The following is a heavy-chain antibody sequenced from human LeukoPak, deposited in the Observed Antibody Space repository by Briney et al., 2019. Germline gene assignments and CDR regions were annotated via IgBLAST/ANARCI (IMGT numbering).Heavy chain of an antibody. CDR3: ARDSGSWVLSYFDY. CDR2: IYHSGST. J-gene: IGHJ4*02. Sequence: ASETLSLTCTVSGGSISSSDYYWGWIRQPPGKGLEWIGSIYHSGSTYYNPSLKSRVTISVDTSKNQFSLKLSSVTAADTAVYYCARDSGSWVLSYFDYWGQGTLVTVSS. V-gene: IGHV4-39*07. CDR1: GGSISSSDYY. D-gene: IGHD1-26*01.